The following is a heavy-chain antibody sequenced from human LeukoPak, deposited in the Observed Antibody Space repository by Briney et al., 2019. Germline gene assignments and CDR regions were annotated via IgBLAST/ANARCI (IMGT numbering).Heavy chain of an antibody. D-gene: IGHD3-22*01. CDR3: ARDTGYLGSNYGMDV. J-gene: IGHJ6*02. V-gene: IGHV4-59*02. Sequence: GSLRLSCAASGFAVSSHYWSWIRQPPGKGLEWIGYIFYSGSTNCNPSLKSRVTISVDTSKNQFSLNLSSVTAADTAIYYCARDTGYLGSNYGMDVWGQGTTVTVSS. CDR1: GFAVSSHY. CDR2: IFYSGST.